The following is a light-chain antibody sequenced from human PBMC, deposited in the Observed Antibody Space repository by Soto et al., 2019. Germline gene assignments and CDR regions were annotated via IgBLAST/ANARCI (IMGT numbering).Light chain of an antibody. Sequence: QSALTQPASVSGSPGQSISISCTGTSSDVGGYNYVSWYQQHPGKAPKLMIYDVSDRPSGVSNRFSGSKSGNTASLTISGLQAEDEGDFYCSSYTRSTTPLGVFGTGTKVTVL. CDR1: SSDVGGYNY. V-gene: IGLV2-14*01. CDR3: SSYTRSTTPLGV. J-gene: IGLJ1*01. CDR2: DVS.